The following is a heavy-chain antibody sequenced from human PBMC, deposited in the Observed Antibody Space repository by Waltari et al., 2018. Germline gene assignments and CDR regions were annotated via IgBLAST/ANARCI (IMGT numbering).Heavy chain of an antibody. Sequence: QVQLVQSGAEVKKPGASVKVSCKVSGYTLTELSMHWVRQAPGKGLEWMGGFEPEDGETIYAQKFQGRVTMTEDTSTDTAYMELSSLRSEDTAVYYCATDDGYSSSSSYYGMDVWGQGTTVTVSS. CDR2: FEPEDGET. V-gene: IGHV1-24*01. CDR1: GYTLTELS. CDR3: ATDDGYSSSSSYYGMDV. D-gene: IGHD6-6*01. J-gene: IGHJ6*02.